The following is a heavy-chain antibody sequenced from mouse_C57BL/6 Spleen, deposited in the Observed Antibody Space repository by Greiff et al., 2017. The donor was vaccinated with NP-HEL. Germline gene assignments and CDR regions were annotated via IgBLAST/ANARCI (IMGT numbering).Heavy chain of an antibody. J-gene: IGHJ1*03. V-gene: IGHV1-19*01. CDR1: GYTFTDYY. Sequence: EVQLQQSGPVLVKPGASVKMSCKASGYTFTDYYMNWVKQSHGKSLEWIGVINPYNGGTSYNQKFKGKATLTVDKSSSTAYMELNSLTSEDSAVYYCARSGDGGDFDVWGTGTTVTVSS. CDR3: ARSGDGGDFDV. D-gene: IGHD3-3*01. CDR2: INPYNGGT.